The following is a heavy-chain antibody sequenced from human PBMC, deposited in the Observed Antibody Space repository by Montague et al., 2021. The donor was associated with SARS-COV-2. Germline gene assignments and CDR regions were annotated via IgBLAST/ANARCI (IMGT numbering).Heavy chain of an antibody. CDR3: ARDRPRSSGWRYYFDY. Sequence: SETLSLTCAVSGGSISSSNWWSWVRQPPGKGLEWIGEIYHSGSTNYNPSLKSRVTISVDKSKNQFSLKLSSVTAAATAVYYCARDRPRSSGWRYYFDYWGQGTLVTVSS. CDR2: IYHSGST. D-gene: IGHD6-19*01. J-gene: IGHJ4*02. CDR1: GGSISSSNW. V-gene: IGHV4-4*02.